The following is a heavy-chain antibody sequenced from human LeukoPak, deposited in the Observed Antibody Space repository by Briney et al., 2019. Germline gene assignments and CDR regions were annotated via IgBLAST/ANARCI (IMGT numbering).Heavy chain of an antibody. CDR2: INNDGDYT. J-gene: IGHJ4*02. Sequence: PGGSLRLSCAASGFTFSTYWMHWVRQAPGEGLVWVSRINNDGDYTTYADSVKGRFIISRDNAKNTLYLQMSSLRVDDTAVYYCAGGFGGFWGQGTRVTVSS. V-gene: IGHV3-74*01. CDR1: GFTFSTYW. CDR3: AGGFGGF. D-gene: IGHD4-23*01.